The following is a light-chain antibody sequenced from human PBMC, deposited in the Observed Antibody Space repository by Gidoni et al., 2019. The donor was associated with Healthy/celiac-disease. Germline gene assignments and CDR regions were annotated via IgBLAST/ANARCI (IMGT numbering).Light chain of an antibody. CDR2: SNN. V-gene: IGLV1-44*01. CDR3: AAWDDSLNGHVV. CDR1: SSNIGSNT. Sequence: QSVLTQPPSASGTPGQMVPISCSGSSSNIGSNTVNWYQQLPGTAPKLLIYSNNQRPSGVPDRFSGSKSGTSASLAISGLQSEDEADYYCAAWDDSLNGHVVFGGGTKLTVL. J-gene: IGLJ2*01.